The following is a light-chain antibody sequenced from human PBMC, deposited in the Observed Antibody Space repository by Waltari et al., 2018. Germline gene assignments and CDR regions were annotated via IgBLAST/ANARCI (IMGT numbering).Light chain of an antibody. CDR1: QGISNS. V-gene: IGKV1-NL1*01. CDR2: AAS. CDR3: QQYFTTPLT. Sequence: DIQMTQSPSSLSASVGDRVTISCRASQGISNSLAWYQQKPGNAPKLLLFAASRLESGVPSRFTGSGSGTDYTLTITSLQPADFATYYCQQYFTTPLTFGGGTKVEIK. J-gene: IGKJ4*01.